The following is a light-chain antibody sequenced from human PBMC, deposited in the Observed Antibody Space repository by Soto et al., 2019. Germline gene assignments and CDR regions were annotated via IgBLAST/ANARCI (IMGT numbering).Light chain of an antibody. CDR2: GAS. Sequence: EILMTQSPATLSVSPGERAALSCRASQSLYSNLAWYQQKPGQAPRLLIYGASTRATGVPARFIGSGSGTEFTLTISSLQSEDFAVYYCLQYNNLWTFGQGTKVEIK. J-gene: IGKJ1*01. CDR1: QSLYSN. V-gene: IGKV3-15*01. CDR3: LQYNNLWT.